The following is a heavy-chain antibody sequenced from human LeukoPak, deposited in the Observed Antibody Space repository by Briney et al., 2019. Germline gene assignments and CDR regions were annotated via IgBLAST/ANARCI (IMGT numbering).Heavy chain of an antibody. D-gene: IGHD2-8*01. Sequence: PSETLSLTCTVSGGSISSSSYHWGWIRQPPGKGLEWIASGSYSGSTYYNPSFKSRVTISVDTSKNQFSLKLSSVTASDTAVYYCASQNRYCSNGVCFNYFDYWGQGTLVTVSS. V-gene: IGHV4-39*01. CDR1: GGSISSSSYH. CDR3: ASQNRYCSNGVCFNYFDY. J-gene: IGHJ4*02. CDR2: GSYSGST.